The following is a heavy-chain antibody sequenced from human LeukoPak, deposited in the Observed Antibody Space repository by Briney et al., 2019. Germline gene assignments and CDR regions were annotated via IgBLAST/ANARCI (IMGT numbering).Heavy chain of an antibody. D-gene: IGHD3-22*01. V-gene: IGHV4-38-2*02. CDR1: GYSISSGYY. J-gene: IGHJ3*02. Sequence: SETLSLTCTVSGYSISSGYYWGWIRQPPGKGLEWIGSIYHSGSTNYNPSLKSRVTISVDTSKNQFSLKLSSVTAADTAVYYCARDTADYYDSSGYWGHAFDIWGRGTMVTVSS. CDR2: IYHSGST. CDR3: ARDTADYYDSSGYWGHAFDI.